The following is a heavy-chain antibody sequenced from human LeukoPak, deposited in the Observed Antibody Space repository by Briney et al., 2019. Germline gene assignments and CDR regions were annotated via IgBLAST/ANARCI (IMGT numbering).Heavy chain of an antibody. CDR3: AKGVTANYYYYYIDV. V-gene: IGHV3-23*01. Sequence: GGSLRLSCAASGFTFSSYAMTWVRQAPGKGLEWVSAISGSGDNTYYTVSVRGRFTISRDNSKNTLYLQMNSLRAEDTAVYYCAKGVTANYYYYYIDVWGKGTTVTVSS. D-gene: IGHD2-21*02. CDR1: GFTFSSYA. CDR2: ISGSGDNT. J-gene: IGHJ6*03.